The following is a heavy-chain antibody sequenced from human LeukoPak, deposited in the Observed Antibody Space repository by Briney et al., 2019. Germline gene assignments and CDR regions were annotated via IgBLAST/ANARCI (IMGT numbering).Heavy chain of an antibody. CDR1: GFTFSSYG. CDR2: ISYDGSNK. Sequence: PGRSLRLSCAASGFTFSSYGMHWVRQAPGKGLEWVAVISYDGSNKYYADSVKGRFTISRDNSKNTLYLQMNSLRAEDTAVYYCAKTKRSELYDSSGYYYVGYFDYWGQGTLVTVSS. D-gene: IGHD3-22*01. J-gene: IGHJ4*02. V-gene: IGHV3-30*18. CDR3: AKTKRSELYDSSGYYYVGYFDY.